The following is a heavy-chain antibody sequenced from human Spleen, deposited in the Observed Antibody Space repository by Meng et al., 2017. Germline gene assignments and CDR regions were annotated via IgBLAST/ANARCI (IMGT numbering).Heavy chain of an antibody. V-gene: IGHV3-7*01. Sequence: GGSLRLSCAASGFYFNNAWMSWVRQAPGKGLEWVANIKQDGSEKYYVDAVKGRFTISRDNAKNSLYLQMNILRAEDTAVYYCARVLFYDSSDYFDYWGQGTLVTVSS. CDR1: GFYFNNAW. J-gene: IGHJ4*02. CDR2: IKQDGSEK. CDR3: ARVLFYDSSDYFDY. D-gene: IGHD3-22*01.